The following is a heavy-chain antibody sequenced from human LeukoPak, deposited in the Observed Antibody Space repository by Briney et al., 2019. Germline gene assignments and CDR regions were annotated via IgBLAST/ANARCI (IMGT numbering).Heavy chain of an antibody. D-gene: IGHD6-13*01. CDR1: GFTFSNCA. CDR3: AKDGYSSSWYNYYYYYMDV. CDR2: ISGSSGSP. Sequence: GGSLRLSCAASGFTFSNCAMTWVRHAPGKGLELVSAISGSSGSPHYADSVKGRFTISRDNSKNTLYLQMNSLRAEDTAVYYCAKDGYSSSWYNYYYYYMDVWGKGTTVTVSS. J-gene: IGHJ6*03. V-gene: IGHV3-23*01.